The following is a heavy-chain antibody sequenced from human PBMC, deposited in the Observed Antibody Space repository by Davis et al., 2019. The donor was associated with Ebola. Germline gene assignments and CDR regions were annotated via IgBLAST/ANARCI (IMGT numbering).Heavy chain of an antibody. J-gene: IGHJ5*02. V-gene: IGHV4-61*10. CDR3: ARGIVVSQFDP. CDR2: IYHSGRT. D-gene: IGHD3-22*01. Sequence: SETLSLTCTVSGDSITTGSYYWSWIRQPAGKGLEWIGYIYHSGRTNYNPSLGSRVTMSVDKSKNQFSLKLNSVSAADTAVYYCARGIVVSQFDPWGQGTLVSVSS. CDR1: GDSITTGSYY.